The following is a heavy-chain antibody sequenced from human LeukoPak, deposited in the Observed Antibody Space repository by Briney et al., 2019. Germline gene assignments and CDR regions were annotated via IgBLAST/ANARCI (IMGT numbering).Heavy chain of an antibody. J-gene: IGHJ5*02. V-gene: IGHV1-69*13. CDR1: GGTFSSYA. CDR3: ARPREDRQDIVVVPAAFDP. D-gene: IGHD2-2*01. CDR2: IIPIFGTA. Sequence: SVKVSCKASGGTFSSYAISWVRQAPGQGLEWMGGIIPIFGTANYAQKFQGRVTITADESTSTAYMELSSLRSEDTAVYYCARPREDRQDIVVVPAAFDPWGQGTLVTVPS.